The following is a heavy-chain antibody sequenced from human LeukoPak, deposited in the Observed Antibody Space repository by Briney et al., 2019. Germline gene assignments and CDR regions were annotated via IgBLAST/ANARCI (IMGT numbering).Heavy chain of an antibody. V-gene: IGHV4-61*09. Sequence: KPSQTLSLTCTVSGGSISSGSYYWSWIRQPAGKGLEWIGEINHSGSTNYNPSLKSRVTISVDTSKNQFSLKLSSVTAADTAVYYCARLLKSRNYTPHHQFDYWGQGTLVTVSS. CDR2: INHSGST. CDR1: GGSISSGSYY. CDR3: ARLLKSRNYTPHHQFDY. J-gene: IGHJ4*02. D-gene: IGHD1-7*01.